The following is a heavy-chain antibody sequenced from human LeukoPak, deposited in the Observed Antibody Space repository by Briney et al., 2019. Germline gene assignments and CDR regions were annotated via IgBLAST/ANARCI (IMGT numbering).Heavy chain of an antibody. CDR3: AKDIVVVPAAIDY. CDR1: GFTFDDYA. Sequence: GGSLRLSCAASGFTFDDYAMHWVRQAPGKGLEWVSGISWNSGSIGYADSVKGRFTTSRDNAKNSLYLQMNSLRAEDTALYYCAKDIVVVPAAIDYWGQGTLVTVSS. D-gene: IGHD2-2*01. CDR2: ISWNSGSI. V-gene: IGHV3-9*01. J-gene: IGHJ4*02.